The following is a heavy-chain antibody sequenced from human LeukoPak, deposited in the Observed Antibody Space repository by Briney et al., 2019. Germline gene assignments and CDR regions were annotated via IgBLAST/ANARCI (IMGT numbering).Heavy chain of an antibody. CDR2: ISSSGSTI. V-gene: IGHV3-48*03. D-gene: IGHD2-21*02. CDR1: GFTFSSYE. Sequence: QPGGSLRLSCAASGFTFSSYEMNWVRQAPGKGLEWVSYISSSGSTIYYADSVKGRFTISRDNAKNSLYLQMNSLRAEDTAVYYCARDRSVLSGGDCPDYWGQGTLVTVSS. CDR3: ARDRSVLSGGDCPDY. J-gene: IGHJ4*02.